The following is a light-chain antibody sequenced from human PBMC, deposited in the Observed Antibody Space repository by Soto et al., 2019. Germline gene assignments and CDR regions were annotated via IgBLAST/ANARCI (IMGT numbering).Light chain of an antibody. CDR2: DAS. V-gene: IGKV3-20*01. Sequence: EIVLTQSPATLSLSPGERATLSCRASQSINNYLGWYQQKPGQAPRLLISDASNRATGIPVRFSGSGSGTDFTLTISRLEPEDFAVYYCQQYGSSVTFGGGTKVDIK. J-gene: IGKJ4*01. CDR1: QSINNY. CDR3: QQYGSSVT.